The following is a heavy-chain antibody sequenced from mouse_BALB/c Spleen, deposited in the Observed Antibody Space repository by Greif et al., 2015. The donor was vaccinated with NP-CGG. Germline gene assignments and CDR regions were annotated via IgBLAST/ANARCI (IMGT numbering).Heavy chain of an antibody. CDR3: ARDINYDIYWYFDV. CDR2: IRNKAKGYTA. D-gene: IGHD2-4*01. J-gene: IGHJ1*01. CDR1: GFTFTDYY. Sequence: VQLVESGGGLVQPGGSLRLSCATSGFTFTDYYMSWVRQPPGKALEWLGVIRNKAKGYTADYSSAVKGRFTISRDNSQGILYRQMNTLRAEDSASYFCARDINYDIYWYFDVWGAGTTVPVSS. V-gene: IGHV7-3*02.